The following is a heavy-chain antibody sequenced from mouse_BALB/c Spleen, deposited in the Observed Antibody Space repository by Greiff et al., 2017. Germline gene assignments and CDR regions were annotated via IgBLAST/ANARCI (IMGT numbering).Heavy chain of an antibody. CDR1: GYSFTSYY. CDR3: ARLDDLLMDY. V-gene: IGHV1-66*01. CDR2: IFPGSGNT. Sequence: QVQLQQSGPELVKPGASVKISCKASGYSFTSYYIHWVKQRPGQGLEWIGWIFPGSGNTKYNEKFKGKATLTADTSSSTAYMQLSSLTSEDSAVYFCARLDDLLMDYWGQGTSVTVSS. J-gene: IGHJ4*01. D-gene: IGHD1-1*01.